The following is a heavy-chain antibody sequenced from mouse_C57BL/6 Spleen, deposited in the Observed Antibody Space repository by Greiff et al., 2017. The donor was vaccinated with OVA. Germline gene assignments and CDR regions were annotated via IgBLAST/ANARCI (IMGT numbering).Heavy chain of an antibody. CDR2: IDPSDSET. Sequence: QVQLQQSGAELMKPGSSVKLSCKASGYTFTSYWMHWVKQRPIQGLEWIGNIDPSDSETHYNQKFKDKATLTVDKSSSTAYMQLSSLTSEDSAVYYCARKGGYDDYAMDYWGQGTSVTVSS. D-gene: IGHD2-2*01. J-gene: IGHJ4*01. CDR1: GYTFTSYW. CDR3: ARKGGYDDYAMDY. V-gene: IGHV1-52*01.